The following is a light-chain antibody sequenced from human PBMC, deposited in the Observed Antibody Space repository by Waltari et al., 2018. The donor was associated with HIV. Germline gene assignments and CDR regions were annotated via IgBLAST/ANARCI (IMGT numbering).Light chain of an antibody. CDR1: QGISSY. CDR3: QQYYSYPLT. CDR2: AAS. Sequence: FSASTGDRVTITCRASQGISSYLAWYQQKPGKAPKLLIYAASTLQSGVPSRFSGSGSGTDFTLTISCLQSEDFATYYCQQYYSYPLTFGGGTKVEIK. V-gene: IGKV1-8*01. J-gene: IGKJ4*01.